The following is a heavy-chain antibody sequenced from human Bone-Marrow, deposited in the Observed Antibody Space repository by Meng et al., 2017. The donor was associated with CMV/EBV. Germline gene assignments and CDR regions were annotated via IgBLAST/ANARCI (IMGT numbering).Heavy chain of an antibody. V-gene: IGHV4-34*01. CDR2: INHSGNT. Sequence: SETLSLTCAVYGGSFSGYYWSWIRQPPGKGLEWIGEINHSGNTNYNPSLKSRVTISVDTSKNQFSLKLTSVTAADTAVYYCARMGMVRGWKVWGQGTRVTVSS. J-gene: IGHJ6*02. CDR3: ARMGMVRGWKV. CDR1: GGSFSGYY. D-gene: IGHD3-10*01.